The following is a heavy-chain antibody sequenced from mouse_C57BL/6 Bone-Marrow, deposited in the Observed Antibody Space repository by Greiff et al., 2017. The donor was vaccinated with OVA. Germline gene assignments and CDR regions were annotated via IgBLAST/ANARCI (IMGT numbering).Heavy chain of an antibody. CDR3: ARRIYDGYKAY. CDR2: IYPRSGNT. Sequence: VQLQQSGAELARPGASVKLSCKASGYTFTSYGISWVKQRTGQGLEWIGEIYPRSGNTYYNEKFKGKATLTADKSSSTAYMELRSLTSEDSAVYFCARRIYDGYKAYWGQGTLVTVSA. J-gene: IGHJ3*01. V-gene: IGHV1-81*01. D-gene: IGHD2-3*01. CDR1: GYTFTSYG.